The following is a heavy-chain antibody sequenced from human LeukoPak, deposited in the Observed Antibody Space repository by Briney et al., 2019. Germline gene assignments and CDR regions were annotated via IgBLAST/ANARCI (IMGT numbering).Heavy chain of an antibody. CDR3: ARLGGYNLSRNAFDI. CDR2: AYFSGHK. CDR1: GGSVSNNAYY. V-gene: IGHV4-39*01. J-gene: IGHJ3*02. Sequence: PSETLSLTCTVSGGSVSNNAYYWGWIRQTPGKGLEWIGNAYFSGHKYYNPSLKSRVTIFLDTSKNEFSLKLSSVTAADTAVYYCARLGGYNLSRNAFDIWGRGTLVTVSS. D-gene: IGHD5-24*01.